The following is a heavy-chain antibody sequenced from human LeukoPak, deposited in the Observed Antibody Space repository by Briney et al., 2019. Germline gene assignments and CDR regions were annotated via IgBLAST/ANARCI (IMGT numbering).Heavy chain of an antibody. V-gene: IGHV3-48*03. Sequence: GGSLRPSCAASGFTFSSYEMNWVRQAPGKGLEWVSYISSSGTAIYYADSVKGRFTISRDNAKNSLYLQMNSLRAEDTAVYYCARESPSYGGNVFDYWGQGTLVTVSS. CDR2: ISSSGTAI. J-gene: IGHJ4*02. CDR1: GFTFSSYE. D-gene: IGHD4-23*01. CDR3: ARESPSYGGNVFDY.